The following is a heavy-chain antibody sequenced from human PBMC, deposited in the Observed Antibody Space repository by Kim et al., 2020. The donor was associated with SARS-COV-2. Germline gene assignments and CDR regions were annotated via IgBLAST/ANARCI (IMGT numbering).Heavy chain of an antibody. CDR3: ARASRTIAAGMLLRYYGRDG. CDR1: AGSISSSTYY. V-gene: IGHV4-39*07. CDR2: IYYSGNA. D-gene: IGHD6-13*01. J-gene: IGHJ6*02. Sequence: SETLSLTCTVSAGSISSSTYYWGWIRQPPGKGLEWIVSIYYSGNAYYNPSLKSRLTMSVDTSKNQFSLKLGSVTAADTAVYYCARASRTIAAGMLLRYYGRDGWGQGTKVTVSS.